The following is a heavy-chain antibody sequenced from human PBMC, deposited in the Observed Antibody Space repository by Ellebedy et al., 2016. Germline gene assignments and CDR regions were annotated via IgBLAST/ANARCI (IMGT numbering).Heavy chain of an antibody. V-gene: IGHV4-39*07. CDR2: IYYSGST. D-gene: IGHD6-19*01. CDR3: ARDWADSSGWPNGEDY. Sequence: SETLSLXXTVSGGSISSSSYYWGWIRRPPGKGLEWIGSIYYSGSTYYNPSLKSRVTISVDTSKNQFSLKLSSVTAADTAVYYCARDWADSSGWPNGEDYWGQGTLVTVSS. CDR1: GGSISSSSYY. J-gene: IGHJ4*02.